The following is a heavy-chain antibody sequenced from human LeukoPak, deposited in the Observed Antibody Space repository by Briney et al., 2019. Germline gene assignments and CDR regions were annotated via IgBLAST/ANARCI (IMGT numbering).Heavy chain of an antibody. CDR2: IKQDGSEK. CDR3: ARDSYLYGSGHVY. D-gene: IGHD3-10*01. V-gene: IGHV3-7*01. CDR1: GFTFSSYW. Sequence: GGSLRLSCAASGFTFSSYWMSWVRQAPGKGLEWVANIKQDGSEKYYVDSVKGRFTISRDNAKNSLYLQMNSLRAEDTAVYYCARDSYLYGSGHVYWGQGTLVTASS. J-gene: IGHJ4*02.